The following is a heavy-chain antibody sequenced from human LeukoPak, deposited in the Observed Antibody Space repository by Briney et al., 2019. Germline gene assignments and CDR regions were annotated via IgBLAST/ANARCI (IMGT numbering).Heavy chain of an antibody. CDR2: ISDDGWSN. Sequence: GGSARLSCAASGFAFSKYAMHWVRQAPGKGLEWVTIISDDGWSNYADSVEGRFTISRDNSKNTLYLQMSSLRAEDTAVYYCASTSGYDFWDMGYWGQGTLDPVSS. D-gene: IGHD5-12*01. J-gene: IGHJ4*02. CDR3: ASTSGYDFWDMGY. V-gene: IGHV3-30*04. CDR1: GFAFSKYA.